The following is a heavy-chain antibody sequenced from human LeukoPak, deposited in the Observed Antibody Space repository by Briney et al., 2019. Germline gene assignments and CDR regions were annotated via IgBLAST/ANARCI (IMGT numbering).Heavy chain of an antibody. V-gene: IGHV1-2*02. CDR3: ARDGGYYDSSGYYEYFDY. J-gene: IGHJ4*02. CDR1: GYTLTELS. CDR2: INPNSGGT. D-gene: IGHD3-22*01. Sequence: GASVKVSCKVSGYTLTELSMHWVRQAPGQGLEWMGWINPNSGGTNYAQKFQGRVTMTRDTSISTAYMELSRLRSDDTAVYYCARDGGYYDSSGYYEYFDYWGQGTLVTVSS.